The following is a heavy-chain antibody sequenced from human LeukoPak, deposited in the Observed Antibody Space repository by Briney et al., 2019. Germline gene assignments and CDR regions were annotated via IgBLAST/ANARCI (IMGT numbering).Heavy chain of an antibody. J-gene: IGHJ6*02. CDR3: ARRGVDTAMVPHYGMDV. CDR1: GYTFTSYA. D-gene: IGHD5-18*01. Sequence: ASVKVSCKASGYTFTSYAMHWVRQAPGQRLEWMGWINTGNGNTKYSQKFQGRVTITRDTSASTVYMELSSLRSEDTAVYYCARRGVDTAMVPHYGMDVWGQGTTVTVSS. CDR2: INTGNGNT. V-gene: IGHV1-3*04.